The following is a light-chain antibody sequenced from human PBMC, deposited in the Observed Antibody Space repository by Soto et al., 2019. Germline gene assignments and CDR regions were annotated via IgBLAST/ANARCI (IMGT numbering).Light chain of an antibody. J-gene: IGKJ5*01. V-gene: IGKV1-9*01. CDR3: QQVNNYPIT. CDR1: QGIRNY. CDR2: IAS. Sequence: DIQLTQSPSFLSASVGDRGTITCRASQGIRNYLAWYQQKPGRAPKLLIYIASILQTGVPSRFTGSQSGTEFTLTITSLQPEDFAAYYCQQVNNYPITFGQGTRLEI.